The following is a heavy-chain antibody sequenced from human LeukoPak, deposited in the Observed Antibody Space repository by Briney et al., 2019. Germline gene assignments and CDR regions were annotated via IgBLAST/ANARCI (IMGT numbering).Heavy chain of an antibody. CDR2: ISGSGGST. V-gene: IGHV3-23*01. CDR1: GFTFSSYA. J-gene: IGHJ4*02. Sequence: GGSLRLSCAASGFTFSSYAMSWVRQAPGKGLEWVSAISGSGGSTYYADSVKGRFTTSRDNSKNTLYLQMNSLRAEDTAVYYCAKWWSIQLWLLGDYWGQGTLVTVSS. D-gene: IGHD5-18*01. CDR3: AKWWSIQLWLLGDY.